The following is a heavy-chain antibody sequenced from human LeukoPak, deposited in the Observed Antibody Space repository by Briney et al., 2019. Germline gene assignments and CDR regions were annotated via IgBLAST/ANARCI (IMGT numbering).Heavy chain of an antibody. V-gene: IGHV4-59*01. Sequence: SETLSLTCTVSGGSISSYYWSWIRQPPGKGLEWIGYIYYSGSTNYNPSLKSRVTISVDTSKNQFSLKLSSVTAADTAVYYCARSTYYYDSSGYYSLYYFDYWGQGTLVTVSP. CDR2: IYYSGST. D-gene: IGHD3-22*01. CDR3: ARSTYYYDSSGYYSLYYFDY. CDR1: GGSISSYY. J-gene: IGHJ4*02.